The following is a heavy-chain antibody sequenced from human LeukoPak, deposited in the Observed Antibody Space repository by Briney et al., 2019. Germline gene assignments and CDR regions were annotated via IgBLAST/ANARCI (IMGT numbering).Heavy chain of an antibody. CDR2: IYYSGST. J-gene: IGHJ3*02. CDR3: AREGSRAVARYRAFDI. D-gene: IGHD6-19*01. Sequence: SETLSLTCTVSGGSISSGGYYWSWIRQHPGKGLEWIGYIYYSGSTYYNPSLKSRVTISVDTSKNQFSLKLSSVTAADTAVYYCAREGSRAVARYRAFDIWGQGTMVTVSS. V-gene: IGHV4-31*03. CDR1: GGSISSGGYY.